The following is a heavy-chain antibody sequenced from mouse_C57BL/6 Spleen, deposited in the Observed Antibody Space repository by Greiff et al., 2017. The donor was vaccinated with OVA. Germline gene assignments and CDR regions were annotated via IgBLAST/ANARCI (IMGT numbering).Heavy chain of an antibody. V-gene: IGHV1-5*01. D-gene: IGHD2-4*01. CDR1: GYTFTSYW. Sequence: VQLKQSGTVLARPGASVKMSCKTSGYTFTSYWMHWVKQRPGQGLEWIGAIYPGNSDTSYNQKFKGKAKLTAVTSASTAYMELSSLTNEDSAVYYCTRWGYYDYDDGAWFAYWGQGTLVTVSA. CDR3: TRWGYYDYDDGAWFAY. CDR2: IYPGNSDT. J-gene: IGHJ3*01.